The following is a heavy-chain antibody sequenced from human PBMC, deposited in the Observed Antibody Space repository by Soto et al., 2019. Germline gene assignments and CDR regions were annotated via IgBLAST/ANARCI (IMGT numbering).Heavy chain of an antibody. D-gene: IGHD4-17*01. Sequence: QVQLQESGPGLVKPSETLSLTCTVSGGSISSYYWTLIRQPPGKRLEWIGYVYYSGSTNYNPTLKSRNSISVDMCNNQFSLKLSSVTAADTSVYYCARVTVTTADETFEIWGRGTLVTVSS. V-gene: IGHV4-59*01. CDR2: VYYSGST. J-gene: IGHJ3*02. CDR1: GGSISSYY. CDR3: ARVTVTTADETFEI.